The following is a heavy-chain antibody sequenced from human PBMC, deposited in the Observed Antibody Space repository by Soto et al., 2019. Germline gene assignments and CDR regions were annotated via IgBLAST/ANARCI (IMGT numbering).Heavy chain of an antibody. CDR2: IYSGGST. CDR1: GFTVSSNY. Sequence: PGESLKISCAASGFTVSSNYMSWVRQAPGKGLEWVSVIYSGGSTYYADSVKGRFTISRHNSKNTLYLQMNSLRAEDTAVYYCAREECSGGSCYFWFDPWGQGTLVTVSS. J-gene: IGHJ5*02. V-gene: IGHV3-53*04. CDR3: AREECSGGSCYFWFDP. D-gene: IGHD2-15*01.